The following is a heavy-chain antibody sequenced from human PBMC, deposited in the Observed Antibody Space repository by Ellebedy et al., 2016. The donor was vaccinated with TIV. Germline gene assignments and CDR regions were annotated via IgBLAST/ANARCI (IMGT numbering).Heavy chain of an antibody. J-gene: IGHJ3*02. Sequence: GESLKISXSASGFTVSNNYMNWVRQAPGKGLEWVSVVYSGGTTYYADSVKGRFTISRDNSKNTLYLQMNSLRAEDTAMYYCVTAPIKGSYFTAFHMWGQGTMVTVSS. CDR1: GFTVSNNY. CDR3: VTAPIKGSYFTAFHM. D-gene: IGHD3-10*01. CDR2: VYSGGTT. V-gene: IGHV3-53*01.